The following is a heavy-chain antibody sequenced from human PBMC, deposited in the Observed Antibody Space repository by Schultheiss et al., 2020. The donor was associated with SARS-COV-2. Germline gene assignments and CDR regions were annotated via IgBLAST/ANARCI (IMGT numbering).Heavy chain of an antibody. J-gene: IGHJ6*02. D-gene: IGHD1-26*01. CDR3: ARGQWELLHGYYYGMDV. CDR2: ISSSGSTI. V-gene: IGHV3-11*01. CDR1: GFTVSSNY. Sequence: GGSLRLSFAASGFTVSSNYMSWIRQAPGKGLEWVSYISSSGSTIYYADSVKGRFTISRDNAKNSLYLQMNSLRAEDTAVYYCARGQWELLHGYYYGMDVWGQGTTVTVSS.